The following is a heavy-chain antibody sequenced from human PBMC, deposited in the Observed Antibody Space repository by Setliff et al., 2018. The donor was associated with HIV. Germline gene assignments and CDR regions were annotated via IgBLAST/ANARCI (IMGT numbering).Heavy chain of an antibody. V-gene: IGHV5-51*01. Sequence: GESLKISCQTSGYTFSMYWIGWVRQRPGKGLEWMGIIYPGDSDTRYSPSFQGQVTISADKSISTAYLQWSSLKASDTAMYYCARRPQDYYDSSGYLDYWGQGTLVTVSS. J-gene: IGHJ4*02. CDR3: ARRPQDYYDSSGYLDY. CDR2: IYPGDSDT. D-gene: IGHD3-22*01. CDR1: GYTFSMYW.